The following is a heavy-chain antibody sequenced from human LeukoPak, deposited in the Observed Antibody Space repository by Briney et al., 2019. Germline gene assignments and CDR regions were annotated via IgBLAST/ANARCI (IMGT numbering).Heavy chain of an antibody. CDR2: IYYSGST. J-gene: IGHJ3*02. D-gene: IGHD2-15*01. Sequence: SETLSLTCAVYGGSFSGYYWSWIRQHPGKGLEWIGYIYYSGSTYYNPSLKSRVTISVDTSKNQFSLKLSSVTAADTAVYYCARHSPRIRAFDIWGQGTMVTVSS. CDR1: GGSFSGYY. V-gene: IGHV4-31*11. CDR3: ARHSPRIRAFDI.